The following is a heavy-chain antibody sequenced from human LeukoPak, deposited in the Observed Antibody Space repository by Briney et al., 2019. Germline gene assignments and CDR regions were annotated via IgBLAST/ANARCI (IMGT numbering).Heavy chain of an antibody. V-gene: IGHV6-1*01. CDR2: TYYRSKWYN. D-gene: IGHD2-2*01. J-gene: IGHJ5*02. CDR3: ARDLCTSSSCPNNWIDP. CDR1: GDSVSINSAA. Sequence: SQTLSLTCAISGDSVSINSAAWNWIRQSPSRGLEWLGSTYYRSKWYNNYAVSVKSRITINPDTSKNQFSLQLNSVTPEDTAVYYCARDLCTSSSCPNNWIDPWGQGTLVTVSS.